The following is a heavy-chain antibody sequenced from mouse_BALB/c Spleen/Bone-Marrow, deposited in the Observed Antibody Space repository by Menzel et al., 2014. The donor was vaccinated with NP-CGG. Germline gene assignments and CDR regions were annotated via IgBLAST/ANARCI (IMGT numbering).Heavy chain of an antibody. CDR2: INPDSSTI. CDR1: GFDFSRYW. J-gene: IGHJ3*01. D-gene: IGHD1-1*01. V-gene: IGHV4-1*02. Sequence: EVQLQQSGGGLVQPGGSLKLSCAASGFDFSRYWMSWVRQAPGKGLEWIGEINPDSSTINYTPSLKDKFIITRDNAKNTLYLQMSKVRSEDTALYYCARRYYYGQFAYWGQGTLVTVSA. CDR3: ARRYYYGQFAY.